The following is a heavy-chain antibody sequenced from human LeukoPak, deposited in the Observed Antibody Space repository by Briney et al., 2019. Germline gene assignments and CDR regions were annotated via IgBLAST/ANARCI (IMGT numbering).Heavy chain of an antibody. CDR1: GLTLRDYK. J-gene: IGHJ5*02. D-gene: IGHD1-26*01. Sequence: GGSLRLSCEASGLTLRDYKLTWVRQAPGMGLEWVSSIESSSRFIYYADSVKGRFTISRDNAKNSLRLQMNSLRAEDTAVYYCARDSDAWSNWFDTWGQGTLVTVSS. CDR2: IESSSRFI. V-gene: IGHV3-21*01. CDR3: ARDSDAWSNWFDT.